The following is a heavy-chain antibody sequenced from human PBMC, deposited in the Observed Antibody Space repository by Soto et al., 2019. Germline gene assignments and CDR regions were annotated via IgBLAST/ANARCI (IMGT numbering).Heavy chain of an antibody. J-gene: IGHJ3*02. CDR2: MNPNSGNT. CDR3: ARVGPRAFDI. CDR1: GYTFGSHD. V-gene: IGHV1-8*01. Sequence: QVQLVQSGAEVRRPGASVKVSCKASGYTFGSHDINWVRQAPGQGLEWMGWMNPNSGNTGYAQNLQGRVTMTRTASMSTAYMELSGLKSEDTAVYYCARVGPRAFDIWGQGTMVTVSS.